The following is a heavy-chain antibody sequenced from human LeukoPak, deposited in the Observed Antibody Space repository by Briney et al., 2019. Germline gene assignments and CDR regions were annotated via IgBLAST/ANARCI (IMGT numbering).Heavy chain of an antibody. CDR2: IWYDGSNT. J-gene: IGHJ4*02. CDR1: GFFFSSYG. Sequence: GGSLRLSCAASGFFFSSYGMLWVRQAPGKGLEWVALIWYDGSNTYYADSVKGQFTISRDNSKKTLYLQMNSLRADDTAVYYCARDFRGSRFSGSYSDYWGQGTLVTVSS. V-gene: IGHV3-33*01. CDR3: ARDFRGSRFSGSYSDY. D-gene: IGHD1-26*01.